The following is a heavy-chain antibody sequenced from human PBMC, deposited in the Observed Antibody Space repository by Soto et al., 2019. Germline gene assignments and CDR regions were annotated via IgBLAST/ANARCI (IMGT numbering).Heavy chain of an antibody. CDR2: ISSSSSTI. Sequence: GGSLRLSCAASGFTFSSYSMNWVRQAPGKGLEWVSYISSSSSTIYYADSVKGRFTISRDNAKNSLYLQMNSLRDEDTAVYYCARDQGGYYDSSGSYYYYGMDVWGQGTTVTVSS. V-gene: IGHV3-48*02. D-gene: IGHD3-22*01. J-gene: IGHJ6*02. CDR3: ARDQGGYYDSSGSYYYYGMDV. CDR1: GFTFSSYS.